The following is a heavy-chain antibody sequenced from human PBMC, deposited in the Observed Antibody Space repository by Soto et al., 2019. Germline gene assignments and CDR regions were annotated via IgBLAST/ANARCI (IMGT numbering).Heavy chain of an antibody. CDR2: MNPNSGNT. Sequence: ASVKVSCKASGYTFTSYDINWVRQATGQGLEWMGWMNPNSGNTGYAQKFQGRVTMTRNTSISTAYMELSSLRSEDTAVYYCAREGYYYDSSGYYGRGDFDIWGQGTMVTVSS. J-gene: IGHJ3*02. CDR3: AREGYYYDSSGYYGRGDFDI. CDR1: GYTFTSYD. V-gene: IGHV1-8*01. D-gene: IGHD3-22*01.